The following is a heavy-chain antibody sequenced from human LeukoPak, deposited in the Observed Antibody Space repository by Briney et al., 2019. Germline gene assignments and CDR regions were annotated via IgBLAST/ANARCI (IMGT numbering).Heavy chain of an antibody. CDR3: AKDLEITFGGVIGNFDY. V-gene: IGHV1-8*03. D-gene: IGHD3-16*02. CDR1: GYTFTSYD. Sequence: ASVKVSCKASGYTFTSYDINWVRQATGQGLEWMGWMNPNSGNTGYAQKFQGRVTITRNSSISTAYMELSSLRSEDTAVYYCAKDLEITFGGVIGNFDYWGQGTLVTVSS. J-gene: IGHJ4*02. CDR2: MNPNSGNT.